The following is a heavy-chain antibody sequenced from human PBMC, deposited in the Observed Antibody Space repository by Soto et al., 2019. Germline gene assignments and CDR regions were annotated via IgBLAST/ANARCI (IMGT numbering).Heavy chain of an antibody. CDR3: ARAIRQLWTDFDY. Sequence: QVQLVQSGAEVKKPGASVKVSCKASGYTFTSYYMHWVRQAPGQGLEWMGIINPSGGSTSYAQKFQGRVTLARDTSTSTVYMELSSLRSEDTAVYYCARAIRQLWTDFDYWGQGTLVTVSS. D-gene: IGHD5-18*01. V-gene: IGHV1-46*03. CDR2: INPSGGST. J-gene: IGHJ4*02. CDR1: GYTFTSYY.